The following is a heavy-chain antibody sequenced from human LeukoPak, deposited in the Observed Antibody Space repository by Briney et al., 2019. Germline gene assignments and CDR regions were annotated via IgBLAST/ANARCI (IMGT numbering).Heavy chain of an antibody. V-gene: IGHV3-23*01. CDR3: GRRLGSYYVDN. CDR2: ISGSADIT. J-gene: IGHJ4*02. Sequence: GGSLRLSCAASRFTFSSYSMSWVRQAPGKGLEWVSAISGSADITHYADTVKGRFTISRDNSKNTLYLQMNSLRAEDTAVYYCGRRLGSYYVDNWGQGTLVTVSS. CDR1: RFTFSSYS. D-gene: IGHD3-10*01.